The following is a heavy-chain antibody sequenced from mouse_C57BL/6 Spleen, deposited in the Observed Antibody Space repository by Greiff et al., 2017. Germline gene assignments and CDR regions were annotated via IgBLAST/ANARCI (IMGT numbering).Heavy chain of an antibody. CDR1: GFTFSSYS. D-gene: IGHD4-1*01. V-gene: IGHV5-4*01. Sequence: VKLQESGGGLVKPGGSLKLSCAASGFTFSSYSMSWVRQTPEKRLEWVATISDGGSYTYYPDNVKGRFTISRDNAKNNLYLQMSHLKSEDTAMYYCARDGELGRGFAYWGQGTLVTVSA. CDR2: ISDGGSYT. J-gene: IGHJ3*01. CDR3: ARDGELGRGFAY.